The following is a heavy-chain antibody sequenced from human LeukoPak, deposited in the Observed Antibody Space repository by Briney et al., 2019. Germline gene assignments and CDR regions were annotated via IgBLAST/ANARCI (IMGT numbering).Heavy chain of an antibody. V-gene: IGHV3-30*04. CDR1: GFTFSSYA. CDR3: ARSRGIAAAAPFDY. Sequence: GGSLRLSCAASGFTFSSYALHWVRQAPGKGLEWVAVISSDGSNKYYADSVKGRFTISRDNSKSTLYLQMNSLRAEDTAVYYCARSRGIAAAAPFDYWGQGTLVTVSS. CDR2: ISSDGSNK. J-gene: IGHJ4*02. D-gene: IGHD6-25*01.